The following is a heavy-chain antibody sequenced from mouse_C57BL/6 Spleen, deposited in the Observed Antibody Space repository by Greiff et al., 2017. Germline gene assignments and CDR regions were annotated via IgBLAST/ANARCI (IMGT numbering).Heavy chain of an antibody. CDR3: ASHGYGNYDFDY. CDR1: GYTFTDYY. V-gene: IGHV1-19*01. J-gene: IGHJ2*01. CDR2: INPYNGGT. Sequence: EVQLQQSGPVLVKPGASVKMSCKASGYTFTDYYMNWVKQSHGKSLEWIGVINPYNGGTSYNQKFKGKATLTVDKSSSTAYMELNSLTSEDSAVYYCASHGYGNYDFDYWGQGTTLTVSS. D-gene: IGHD2-10*02.